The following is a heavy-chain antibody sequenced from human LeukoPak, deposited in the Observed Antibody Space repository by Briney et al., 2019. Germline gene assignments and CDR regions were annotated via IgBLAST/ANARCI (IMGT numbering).Heavy chain of an antibody. Sequence: GGSLRLSCVASGFTFTSYAMSWVRQAPGKGLEWVSAISSSGGSTYYADSVKGRLTISRDNSKNTLYLQMHSLRAEDTAVYYCAFNSSGYKYCFDYWGRGTLVTVSS. J-gene: IGHJ4*02. CDR3: AFNSSGYKYCFDY. CDR2: ISSSGGST. D-gene: IGHD3-22*01. CDR1: GFTFTSYA. V-gene: IGHV3-23*01.